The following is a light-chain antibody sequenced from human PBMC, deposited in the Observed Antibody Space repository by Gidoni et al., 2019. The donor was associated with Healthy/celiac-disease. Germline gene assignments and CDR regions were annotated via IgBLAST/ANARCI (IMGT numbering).Light chain of an antibody. Sequence: AIRMTQSPSSLSASTGDRVTITCRASQGISSYLAWYQQKPGKAPKLLIYAASTLQSGVPSRCSGSGSGTDFTLTISCLQSEDFATYYCQQYYRYPRTFGPGTKVDIK. CDR3: QQYYRYPRT. V-gene: IGKV1-8*01. CDR2: AAS. J-gene: IGKJ3*01. CDR1: QGISSY.